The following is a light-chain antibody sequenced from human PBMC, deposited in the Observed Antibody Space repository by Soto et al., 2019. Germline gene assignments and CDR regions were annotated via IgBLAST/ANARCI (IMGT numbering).Light chain of an antibody. J-gene: IGKJ2*01. CDR3: QQSYRSPYT. Sequence: DIPMTQSPSSLSAAVGDRVTITCRASQDINKYLNWYHQTPGKAPKLLIFSTSTLYSGVPSRFSGSRSGTDFTLTISSLQPEDFATYYCQQSYRSPYTFGQGTKVEIK. V-gene: IGKV1-39*01. CDR1: QDINKY. CDR2: STS.